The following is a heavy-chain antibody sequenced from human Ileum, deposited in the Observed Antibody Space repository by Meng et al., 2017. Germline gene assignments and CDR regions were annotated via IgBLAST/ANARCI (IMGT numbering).Heavy chain of an antibody. Sequence: ASVKVSCKASGYSFTVYFIHWVRLAPGQGLEWMGWINPNTGNTDYAQKFKGRVAMTRDMSINTAYMDLVSPTSDDTAVYYCARGNSNSSPYYFDSWGQGTLVTVSS. CDR2: INPNTGNT. V-gene: IGHV1-2*02. CDR3: ARGNSNSSPYYFDS. D-gene: IGHD2/OR15-2a*01. J-gene: IGHJ4*02. CDR1: GYSFTVYF.